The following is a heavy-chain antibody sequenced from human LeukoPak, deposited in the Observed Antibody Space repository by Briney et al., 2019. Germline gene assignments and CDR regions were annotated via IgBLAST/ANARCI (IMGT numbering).Heavy chain of an antibody. V-gene: IGHV3-23*01. Sequence: PGGSLRLSCAASGFTFSSYAMSWVRQAPGKGPEWVSAISGSGGSTYYADSVKGRFTISRDNSKNTLYLQMNSLRAEDTAVYYCATSLISIAVAGTSDYWGQGTLVTVSS. CDR3: ATSLISIAVAGTSDY. CDR1: GFTFSSYA. CDR2: ISGSGGST. D-gene: IGHD6-19*01. J-gene: IGHJ4*02.